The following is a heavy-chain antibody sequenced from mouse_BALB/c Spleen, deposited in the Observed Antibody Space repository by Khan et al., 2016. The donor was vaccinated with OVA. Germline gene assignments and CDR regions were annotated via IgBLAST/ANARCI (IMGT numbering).Heavy chain of an antibody. CDR1: GYTFTSYW. V-gene: IGHV1S41*01. J-gene: IGHJ4*01. CDR2: ISPGSGTP. D-gene: IGHD1-1*01. CDR3: ARENYYGSSHYAMDY. Sequence: DLVKRGASVKLSCKASGYTFTSYWINWIKQRPGQGLEWIGRISPGSGTPYYNEMFKGKATLTVDTSSSTAYIQLSSLSSEDSAVYFCARENYYGSSHYAMDYWGQGTSVTVSS.